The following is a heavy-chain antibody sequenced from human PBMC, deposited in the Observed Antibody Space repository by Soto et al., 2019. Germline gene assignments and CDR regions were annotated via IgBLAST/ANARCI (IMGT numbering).Heavy chain of an antibody. D-gene: IGHD2-15*01. J-gene: IGHJ6*03. CDR3: ERHLRDNYYYYYMEV. CDR1: GGSISRSSYY. CDR2: IYYSGST. V-gene: IGHV4-39*01. Sequence: SETMSLACTVSGGSISRSSYYWGWIRQPPGKGLEWIGSIYYSGSTYYNPSLKSRVTISVDTSKNQFSLKLSSVTAADTAVYYCERHLRDNYYYYYMEVWGKGTTVTVSS.